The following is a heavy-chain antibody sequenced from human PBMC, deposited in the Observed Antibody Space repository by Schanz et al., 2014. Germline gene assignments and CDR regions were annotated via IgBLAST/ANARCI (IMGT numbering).Heavy chain of an antibody. J-gene: IGHJ4*02. D-gene: IGHD2-2*01. CDR3: AKVAPAATYLDS. CDR2: VSASGGGP. V-gene: IGHV3-23*01. CDR1: GFTFRSYA. Sequence: EVQLLESGGGLVQPGGSLRLSCIGSGFTFRSYALGWVRQAPGKGLEWVSLVSASGGGPFYADSVKGRFTISRDNSRNTVYLQMSSLRAEDTAVYYCAKVAPAATYLDSWGLGTLVTVSS.